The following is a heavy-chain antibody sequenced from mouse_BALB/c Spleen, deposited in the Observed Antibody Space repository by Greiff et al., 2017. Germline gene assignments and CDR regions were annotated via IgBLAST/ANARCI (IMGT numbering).Heavy chain of an antibody. J-gene: IGHJ3*01. CDR3: ARSYGFSFAY. CDR2: ISNGGGST. V-gene: IGHV5-12-2*01. D-gene: IGHD2-2*01. CDR1: GFTFSSYT. Sequence: EVKLMESGGGLVQPGGSLKLSCAASGFTFSSYTMSWVRQTPEKRLEWVAYISNGGGSTYYPDTVKGRFTISRDNAKNTLYLQMSSLKSEDTAMYYCARSYGFSFAYWGQGTLVTVSA.